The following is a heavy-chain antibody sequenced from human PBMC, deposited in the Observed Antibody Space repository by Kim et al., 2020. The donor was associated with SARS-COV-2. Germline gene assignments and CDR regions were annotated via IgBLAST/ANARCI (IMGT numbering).Heavy chain of an antibody. V-gene: IGHV3-30-3*01. D-gene: IGHD2-2*01. CDR1: GFTFSSYA. CDR3: ARGGPARGYYYYGMDV. CDR2: ISYDGSNK. Sequence: GGSLRLSCAASGFTFSSYAMHWVRQAPGKGLEWVAVISYDGSNKYYADSVKGRFTISRDNSKNTLYLQMNSLRAEDTAVYYCARGGPARGYYYYGMDVWG. J-gene: IGHJ6*01.